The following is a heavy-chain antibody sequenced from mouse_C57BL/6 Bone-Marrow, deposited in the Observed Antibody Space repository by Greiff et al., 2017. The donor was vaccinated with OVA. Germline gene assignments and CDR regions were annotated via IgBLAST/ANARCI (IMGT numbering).Heavy chain of an antibody. Sequence: VHVKQSGAELVRPGSSVKMSCKTSGYTFTSYGINWVKQRPGQGLEWIGYIYIGNGYTEYNEKFKGKATLTSDTSSSTAYMQLSSLTSEDSAIYFCARTPSYYYGSSPFDYWGQGTTLTVSS. CDR1: GYTFTSYG. J-gene: IGHJ2*01. D-gene: IGHD1-1*01. V-gene: IGHV1-58*01. CDR3: ARTPSYYYGSSPFDY. CDR2: IYIGNGYT.